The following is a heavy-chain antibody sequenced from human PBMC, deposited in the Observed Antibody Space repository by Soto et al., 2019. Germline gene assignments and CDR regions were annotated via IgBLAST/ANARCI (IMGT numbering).Heavy chain of an antibody. CDR3: TITRGAPQLHGLDY. Sequence: SETLSLTCAVSGYSISSGNWWGWIRQPPGEGLEWIGYIYYTGTTYYNPSLKSRVTMSVDTSKNQFSLRLSSVTAVDTAIYYCTITRGAPQLHGLDYWAQGTLVTVSS. J-gene: IGHJ4*02. V-gene: IGHV4-28*01. CDR2: IYYTGTT. D-gene: IGHD3-10*01. CDR1: GYSISSGNW.